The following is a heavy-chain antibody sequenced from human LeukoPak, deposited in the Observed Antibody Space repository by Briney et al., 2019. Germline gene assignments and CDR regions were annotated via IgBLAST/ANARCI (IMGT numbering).Heavy chain of an antibody. D-gene: IGHD4-17*01. CDR2: INPNSGGT. J-gene: IGHJ5*02. CDR3: ARLIPPDGDYSFWFDP. V-gene: IGHV1-2*02. Sequence: GASVNVSCKASGYTFTGYYMHWVGQAPGQGLEWMGWINPNSGGTNYAQKFQGRVTMTRDTSISTAYMELSRLRSDDTAVYYCARLIPPDGDYSFWFDPWGEGTLVTDCS. CDR1: GYTFTGYY.